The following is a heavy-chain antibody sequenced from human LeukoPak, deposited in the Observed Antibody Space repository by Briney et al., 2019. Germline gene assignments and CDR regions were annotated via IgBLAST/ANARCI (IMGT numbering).Heavy chain of an antibody. Sequence: GGSLRLSCAASGFTFNNAWMSWVRQAPGKGLEWVSVLYTDGHTYYADSVKGRFTISRDNSKNTLYLQMNSLRAEDTAVYYCARDEPSPDSTDLDYWGQGTLVTVSS. D-gene: IGHD2/OR15-2a*01. J-gene: IGHJ4*02. CDR2: LYTDGHT. CDR3: ARDEPSPDSTDLDY. CDR1: GFTFNNAW. V-gene: IGHV3-66*01.